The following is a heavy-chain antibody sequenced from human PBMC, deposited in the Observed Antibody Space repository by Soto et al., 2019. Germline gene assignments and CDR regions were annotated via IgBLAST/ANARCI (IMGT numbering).Heavy chain of an antibody. J-gene: IGHJ3*02. CDR1: GFTFSSYS. D-gene: IGHD4-17*01. V-gene: IGHV3-21*01. CDR2: ISSSSSYI. CDR3: ARDHAGDYVGRDAFDI. Sequence: PGGSLRLSCAASGFTFSSYSMNWVRQAPGKGLEWVSSISSSSSYIYYADSVKGRFTISRDNAKNSLYLQMNSLRAEDTAVYYCARDHAGDYVGRDAFDIWGQGTMVTVSS.